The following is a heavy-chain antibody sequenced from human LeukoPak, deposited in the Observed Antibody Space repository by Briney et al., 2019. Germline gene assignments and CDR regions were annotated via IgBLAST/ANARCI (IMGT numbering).Heavy chain of an antibody. D-gene: IGHD3-10*01. CDR1: GGSISSYY. V-gene: IGHV4-59*08. CDR3: ARILRGVGWAIFDY. J-gene: IGHJ4*02. Sequence: SETLSLTCTVSGGSISSYYWSWIRQPPGKGLEWIGYIYYSGSTNYNPSLKSRVTISVDTSKNQFSLKLSSVTAADTALYYCARILRGVGWAIFDYWGQGTLATVSS. CDR2: IYYSGST.